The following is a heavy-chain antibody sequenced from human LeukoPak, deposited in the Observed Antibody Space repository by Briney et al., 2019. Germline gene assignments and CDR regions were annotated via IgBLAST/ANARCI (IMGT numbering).Heavy chain of an antibody. CDR2: FSGIGGAT. J-gene: IGHJ4*02. CDR3: ASRPAPSLGPLDY. CDR1: GFTFSNYA. D-gene: IGHD2-2*01. Sequence: GGSLRLSCAASGFTFSNYAMAWVRQIPGKGLECVSVFSGIGGATYYADSVKRRFTVSRDNSKNTLYLQMNNLRVADTAIYYCASRPAPSLGPLDYWGQGTLVAVSS. V-gene: IGHV3-23*01.